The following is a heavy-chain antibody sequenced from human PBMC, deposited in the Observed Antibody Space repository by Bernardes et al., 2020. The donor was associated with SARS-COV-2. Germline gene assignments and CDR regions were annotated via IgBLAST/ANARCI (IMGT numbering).Heavy chain of an antibody. V-gene: IGHV3-21*01. CDR3: ARGEGVVVVPAATNGDY. CDR1: GFTFSSYS. Sequence: GGSLRLSCAASGFTFSSYSMNWVRQAPGKGLEWVSSISSSSSYIYYADSVKGRFTISRDNAKNSLYLQMNSLRAEDTAVYYCARGEGVVVVPAATNGDYWGQGTLVTVSS. J-gene: IGHJ4*02. D-gene: IGHD2-2*01. CDR2: ISSSSSYI.